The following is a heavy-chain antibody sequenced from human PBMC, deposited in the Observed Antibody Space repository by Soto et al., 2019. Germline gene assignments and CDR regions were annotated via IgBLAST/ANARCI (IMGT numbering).Heavy chain of an antibody. CDR1: GGSISSGGYS. V-gene: IGHV4-30-2*01. CDR2: IYHSGST. CDR3: ARLKLRLGELSFDY. J-gene: IGHJ4*02. Sequence: QLQLQESGSGLVKPSQTLSLTCAVSGGSISSGGYSWSWIRQPPGKGLEWIGYIYHSGSTYYNPSLKRRVTISVDRSKNQFSLKLSSVTAADTAVYYCARLKLRLGELSFDYWGQGTLVTVSS. D-gene: IGHD3-16*02.